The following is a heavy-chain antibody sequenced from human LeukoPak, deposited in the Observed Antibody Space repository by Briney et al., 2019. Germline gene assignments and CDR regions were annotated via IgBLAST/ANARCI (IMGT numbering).Heavy chain of an antibody. D-gene: IGHD2-15*01. Sequence: SETLSLTCTVSGGSINNYYWSWIRQPAGKGLEWIGRIYTRGSTNYNPSLKSRVTMSVDTSKNQFSLKLSSVTAADTAVYYCARGRCCSADICSGGDAFDIWGQGTMVSVSS. CDR3: ARGRCCSADICSGGDAFDI. V-gene: IGHV4-4*07. CDR1: GGSINNYY. CDR2: IYTRGST. J-gene: IGHJ3*02.